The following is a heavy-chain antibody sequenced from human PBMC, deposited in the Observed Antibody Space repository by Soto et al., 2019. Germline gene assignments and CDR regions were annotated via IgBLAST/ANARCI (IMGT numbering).Heavy chain of an antibody. V-gene: IGHV4-59*01. CDR3: ARDYYDSSGYYYVDY. CDR1: GGSISSYY. J-gene: IGHJ4*02. Sequence: QVQLQESGPGLVKPSETLSLTCTVSGGSISSYYWSWIRQPPGKGLEWIGYIYYSGSTNYNPSLKSRVTISVDTSKNQFSLKLSSVTAADTAVYYCARDYYDSSGYYYVDYWGQGTLVTVSS. D-gene: IGHD3-22*01. CDR2: IYYSGST.